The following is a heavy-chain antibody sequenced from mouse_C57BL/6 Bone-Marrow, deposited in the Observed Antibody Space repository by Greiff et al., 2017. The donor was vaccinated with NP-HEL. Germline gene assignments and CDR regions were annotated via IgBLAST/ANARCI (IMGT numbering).Heavy chain of an antibody. CDR2: INPSTGGT. Sequence: EVQLQQSGPELVKPGASVKISCKASGYSFTGYYMHWVKQSPEKGLEWIGEINPSTGGTTYNQKFKAKATLTVDKSSSTAYMQLKSLTSEDSAVYYCALPGFDYWGQGTTLTVSS. V-gene: IGHV1-42*01. CDR1: GYSFTGYY. CDR3: ALPGFDY. J-gene: IGHJ2*01.